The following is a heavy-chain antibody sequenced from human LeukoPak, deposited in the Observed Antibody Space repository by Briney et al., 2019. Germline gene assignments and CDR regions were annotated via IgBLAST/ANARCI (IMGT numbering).Heavy chain of an antibody. CDR3: AKDKAGYALNWFDP. Sequence: GGSLRLSCAASGFTFDDYAMHWVRQAPGKGLEWVSGISWNSGSIGYADSVKGRFTISRDNAKNSLYPQMNSLRAEDTALYYCAKDKAGYALNWFDPWGQGTLVTVSS. CDR2: ISWNSGSI. V-gene: IGHV3-9*01. J-gene: IGHJ5*02. CDR1: GFTFDDYA. D-gene: IGHD2-2*03.